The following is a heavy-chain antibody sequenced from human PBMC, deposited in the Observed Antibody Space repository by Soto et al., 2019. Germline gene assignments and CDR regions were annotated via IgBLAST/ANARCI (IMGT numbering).Heavy chain of an antibody. Sequence: VQLLESGGGLVQPGGSLRLSCAASGFTFSSYAMSWVRQAPGKGLEWVSAISGSGGSTYYADSVKGRFTISRDNSENTLYLQMNSLRAEDTAVYYCAKGRGYCSSTSCYVGSDYWGQGTLVTVSS. J-gene: IGHJ4*02. V-gene: IGHV3-23*01. CDR3: AKGRGYCSSTSCYVGSDY. CDR1: GFTFSSYA. CDR2: ISGSGGST. D-gene: IGHD2-2*01.